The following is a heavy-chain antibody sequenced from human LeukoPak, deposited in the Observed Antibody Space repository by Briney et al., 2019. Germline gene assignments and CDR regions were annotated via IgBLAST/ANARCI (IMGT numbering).Heavy chain of an antibody. CDR3: ARDRSSGWPFDY. CDR1: GYTFTGYY. J-gene: IGHJ4*02. CDR2: INPNSGGT. Sequence: ASVKVSCKASGYTFTGYYMHWVRQAPGQGLEWMGWINPNSGGTNYAQKFQGRVTMTRDTSISTAYMELSRLRSDDTAVYYCARDRSSGWPFDYWGQGTLVTVSS. V-gene: IGHV1-2*02. D-gene: IGHD6-19*01.